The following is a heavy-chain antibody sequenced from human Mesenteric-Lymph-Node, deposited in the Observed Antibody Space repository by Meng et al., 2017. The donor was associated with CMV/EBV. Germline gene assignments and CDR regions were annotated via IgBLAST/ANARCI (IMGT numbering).Heavy chain of an antibody. D-gene: IGHD3-22*01. J-gene: IGHJ3*02. CDR3: ARAPTVVEGAFDI. V-gene: IGHV4-39*07. CDR1: GGSVSSSSYY. CDR2: LYYSGST. Sequence: SETLSPTCTVYGGSVSSSSYYWGWIRQPPGKGLEWIGSLYYSGSTYYNPSLKSRVTISVDTSKNQFSLKLSSVTAADTAVYYCARAPTVVEGAFDIWGQGTMVTVSS.